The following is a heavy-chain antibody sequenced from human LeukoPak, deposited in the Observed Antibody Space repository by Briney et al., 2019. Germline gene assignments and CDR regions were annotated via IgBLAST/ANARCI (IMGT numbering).Heavy chain of an antibody. D-gene: IGHD2-21*02. CDR1: GFTFSSYA. V-gene: IGHV3-23*01. CDR2: ISGSGGST. Sequence: GGSLRLSCAASGFTFSSYAMSWVRQAPGKGLEWVSAISGSGGSTYYADSVKGRFTISRDNSKNTLYLQMNSLRAEDTAVYYCAKMWGVTRSPFVYWGQRTLVGVCS. CDR3: AKMWGVTRSPFVY. J-gene: IGHJ4*02.